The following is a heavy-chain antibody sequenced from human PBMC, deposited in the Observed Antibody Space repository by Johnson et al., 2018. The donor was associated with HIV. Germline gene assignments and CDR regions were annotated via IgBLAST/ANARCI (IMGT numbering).Heavy chain of an antibody. Sequence: VQLVESGGGLVQPGGSLRLSCAASGFTFSSYWMHWVRQAPGKGLVWVSRINSDGSSTNYADSVKGRFTISRDNAKNTLYLQMSSLRAEDTAVYYCAKAYCPGCDAFDVWGHGTMVTVSS. J-gene: IGHJ3*01. CDR2: INSDGSST. CDR3: AKAYCPGCDAFDV. CDR1: GFTFSSYW. V-gene: IGHV3-74*01. D-gene: IGHD2-21*01.